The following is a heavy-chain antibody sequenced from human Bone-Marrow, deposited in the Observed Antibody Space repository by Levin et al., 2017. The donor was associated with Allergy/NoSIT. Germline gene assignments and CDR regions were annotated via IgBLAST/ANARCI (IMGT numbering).Heavy chain of an antibody. Sequence: GGSLRLSCSASGFTFSSYSMNWVRQAPGKGLEWISYMSGSGNTIYYADSVQGRFTISRDNAKNSLFLQMNSLRDEDTALYYCAKPAAGPFVYHGLDVWGQGTTVTVSS. CDR2: MSGSGNTI. CDR3: AKPAAGPFVYHGLDV. J-gene: IGHJ6*02. CDR1: GFTFSSYS. V-gene: IGHV3-48*02. D-gene: IGHD6-19*01.